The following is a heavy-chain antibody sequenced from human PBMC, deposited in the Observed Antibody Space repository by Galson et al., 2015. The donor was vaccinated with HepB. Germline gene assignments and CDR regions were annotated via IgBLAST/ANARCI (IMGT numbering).Heavy chain of an antibody. J-gene: IGHJ4*02. Sequence: SLRLSCAASGFTFSRYSMTWVRQAPGKGLEWISYMTSSSSSIYYADSVKGRFTISRDNAKNSLFLQMNSLRDEDTAVYYCARESGRGITIVENWGQGTLVTVSS. CDR2: MTSSSSSI. CDR1: GFTFSRYS. D-gene: IGHD3-10*01. CDR3: ARESGRGITIVEN. V-gene: IGHV3-48*02.